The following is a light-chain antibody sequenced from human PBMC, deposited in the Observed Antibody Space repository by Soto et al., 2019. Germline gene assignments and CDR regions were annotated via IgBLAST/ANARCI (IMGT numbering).Light chain of an antibody. CDR1: SSNIGGNY. J-gene: IGLJ2*01. V-gene: IGLV1-47*01. CDR2: RNN. CDR3: AAWDDSLSGVV. Sequence: QSVLTQPTSASGTPGQRVTISCSGSSSNIGGNYVYWYQQLPGTAPQLLIYRNNQRPSGVPDRFSGSKSGTSASLAISGLRSEDEADYYCAAWDDSLSGVVFGGGTQLTVL.